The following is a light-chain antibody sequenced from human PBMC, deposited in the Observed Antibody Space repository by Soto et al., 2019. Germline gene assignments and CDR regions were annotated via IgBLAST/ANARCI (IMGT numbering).Light chain of an antibody. V-gene: IGKV3-20*01. Sequence: PRERATLSCRASQSVSSTYLAWYQQKPGQAPRPLISAASSRATGTPDRFSGSGSGTDFTLTISRLEPEDFAVYYCQQYGSSRWTFGQGTKVDIK. CDR1: QSVSSTY. CDR2: AAS. J-gene: IGKJ1*01. CDR3: QQYGSSRWT.